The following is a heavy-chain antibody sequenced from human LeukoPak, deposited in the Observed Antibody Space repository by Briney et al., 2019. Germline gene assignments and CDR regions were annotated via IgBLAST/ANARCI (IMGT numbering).Heavy chain of an antibody. CDR2: IRYDGSKK. Sequence: GGSLRLSCAASGFTFSSYGMHWVRQAPGKGLEGVAFIRYDGSKKYYADSVKGRFTISRDNSKNTLYLQMNSLTAEDTAVYYCAETPIIGQGWLRGSFDSWAQGLLVTVSS. J-gene: IGHJ4*02. V-gene: IGHV3-30*02. D-gene: IGHD5-12*01. CDR3: AETPIIGQGWLRGSFDS. CDR1: GFTFSSYG.